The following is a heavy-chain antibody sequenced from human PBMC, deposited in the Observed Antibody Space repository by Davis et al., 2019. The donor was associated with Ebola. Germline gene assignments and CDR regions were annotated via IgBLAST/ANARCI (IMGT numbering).Heavy chain of an antibody. J-gene: IGHJ6*02. V-gene: IGHV3-49*04. CDR2: IRSKAYGGTT. D-gene: IGHD3-16*01. Sequence: PGGSLRPSCTASGFTFGDYAMSWVRQAPGKGLEWVGFIRSKAYGGTTEYAASVKGRFTISRDDSKSIAYLQMNSLKPEDTAVYYCTRERGGGTDVWGQGTTVTVSS. CDR3: TRERGGGTDV. CDR1: GFTFGDYA.